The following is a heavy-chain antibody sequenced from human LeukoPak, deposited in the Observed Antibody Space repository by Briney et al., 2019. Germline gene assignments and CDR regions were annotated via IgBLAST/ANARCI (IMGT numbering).Heavy chain of an antibody. CDR3: ARVADQTGDY. J-gene: IGHJ4*02. CDR1: GGSISSGGYY. CDR2: IYYSGST. D-gene: IGHD3-10*01. Sequence: SETLSLTCTVSGGSISSGGYYWSWIRQPAEKGLEWIGYIYYSGSTYYNPSLKSRVTISVDTSKNQFSLKLSSVTAADTAVYYCARVADQTGDYWGQGTLVTVSS. V-gene: IGHV4-30-4*08.